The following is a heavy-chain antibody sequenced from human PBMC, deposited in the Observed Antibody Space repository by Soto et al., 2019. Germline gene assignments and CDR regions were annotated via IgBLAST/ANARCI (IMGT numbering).Heavy chain of an antibody. CDR1: GFTFDDYA. CDR3: AKDLYYDFWSGYYPGGIDY. D-gene: IGHD3-3*01. Sequence: GGSLRLSCAASGFTFDDYAMHWVRQAPGKGLEWVSGISWNSGSIGYADSVKGRFTISRDNAKNSLYLQMNSLRAEDTALYYCAKDLYYDFWSGYYPGGIDYWGQGTLVTVSS. CDR2: ISWNSGSI. J-gene: IGHJ4*02. V-gene: IGHV3-9*01.